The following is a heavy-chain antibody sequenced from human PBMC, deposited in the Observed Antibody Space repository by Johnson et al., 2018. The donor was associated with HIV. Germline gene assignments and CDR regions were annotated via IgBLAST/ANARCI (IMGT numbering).Heavy chain of an antibody. Sequence: QVQLVESGGGVVQPGKSLRLSCAASGFTFNTYAIHWVRQTPVKGLEWVAVISYDGSNKYYADSVKGRFTISRDNSKNTLYLQMNSLRAEDTAVYYCARASRSWYFAFDIWGQGTMVTVSS. J-gene: IGHJ3*02. CDR2: ISYDGSNK. V-gene: IGHV3-30*04. D-gene: IGHD6-13*01. CDR3: ARASRSWYFAFDI. CDR1: GFTFNTYA.